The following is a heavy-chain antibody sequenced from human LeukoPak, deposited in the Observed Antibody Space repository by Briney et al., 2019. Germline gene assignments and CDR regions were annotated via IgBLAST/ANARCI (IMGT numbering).Heavy chain of an antibody. CDR1: GYNFTNFW. CDR3: ARSSVEVAAQIDY. CDR2: IYPGDSDT. J-gene: IGHJ4*02. D-gene: IGHD2-15*01. V-gene: IGHV5-51*01. Sequence: GESLKISCKGSGYNFTNFWIGWVRQMPGKGLEWMGIIYPGDSDTRYSPSFQGQVTISADKSISTAYLQWSSLKALDTAMYYCARSSVEVAAQIDYWGQGTLVTVSS.